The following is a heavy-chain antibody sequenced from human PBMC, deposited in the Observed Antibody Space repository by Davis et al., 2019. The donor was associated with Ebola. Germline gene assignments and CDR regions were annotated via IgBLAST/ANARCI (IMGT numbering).Heavy chain of an antibody. J-gene: IGHJ4*02. CDR3: ARDQGWDLRPDY. CDR2: IYYNGNT. V-gene: IGHV4-30-4*01. CDR1: GGSVSDADSS. Sequence: MPSETLSLTCTVSGGSVSDADSSWTWIRKSPGKGPEWIGYIYYNGNTYYNPSLRSRLTISIGTSKNQFSLKLSSVTAADTAVYYCARDQGWDLRPDYWGQGTLVTVSS. D-gene: IGHD1-26*01.